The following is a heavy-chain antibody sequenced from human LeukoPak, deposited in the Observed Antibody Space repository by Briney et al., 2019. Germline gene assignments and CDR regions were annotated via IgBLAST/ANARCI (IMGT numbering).Heavy chain of an antibody. J-gene: IGHJ4*02. CDR3: AKGYYGSSGYQTGLDY. D-gene: IGHD3-22*01. CDR2: ISWNSGSI. Sequence: GRSLRLSCAASGFTFDDYAMHWVRQAPGKGLEWVSGISWNSGSIGYADSVKGRFTISRDNAKNSLYLQMNSLRAEDTALYYCAKGYYGSSGYQTGLDYWGQGTLVTVSS. V-gene: IGHV3-9*01. CDR1: GFTFDDYA.